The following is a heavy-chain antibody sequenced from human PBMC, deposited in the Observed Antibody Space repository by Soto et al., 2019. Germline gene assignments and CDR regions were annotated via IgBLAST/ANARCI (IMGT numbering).Heavy chain of an antibody. D-gene: IGHD5-18*01. CDR1: GYTFTSHG. V-gene: IGHV1-18*04. J-gene: IGHJ3*02. CDR3: ASSESGYSYGYGAFDI. CDR2: ISAYNGNT. Sequence: GASVKVSCKASGYTFTSHGISWVRQAPGQGLEWMGWISAYNGNTNYAQKLQGRVTMTTDTSTSTAYMELRSLRSDDTAVYYCASSESGYSYGYGAFDIWGQGTMVTVSS.